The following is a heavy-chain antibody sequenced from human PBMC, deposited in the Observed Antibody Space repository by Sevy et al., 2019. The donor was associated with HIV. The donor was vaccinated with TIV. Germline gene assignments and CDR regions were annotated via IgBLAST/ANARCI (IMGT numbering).Heavy chain of an antibody. J-gene: IGHJ3*02. CDR2: ISYDGSNK. V-gene: IGHV3-30*18. D-gene: IGHD3-22*01. Sequence: GGSLRLSCAASGFTFSSYGMHWVRQAPGKGLEWVAVISYDGSNKYYADSVKGRFTISRDNSKNTLYLQMNSLRDEDTAVYYCAKDYDSSGDDAFDIWGQGTMVTVSS. CDR1: GFTFSSYG. CDR3: AKDYDSSGDDAFDI.